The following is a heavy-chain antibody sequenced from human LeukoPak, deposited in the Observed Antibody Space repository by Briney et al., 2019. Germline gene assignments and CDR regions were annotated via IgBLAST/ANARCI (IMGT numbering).Heavy chain of an antibody. D-gene: IGHD5/OR15-5a*01. V-gene: IGHV3-30*18. CDR1: GFTFSTYG. J-gene: IGHJ3*02. CDR3: AKILTGVSTGDAFDI. Sequence: GGSLRLSCAASGFTFSTYGMHWVRQTPDKGLEWVAVISFDGRSKYYADSVKGRFTISRDTSNNTLYLQMNSLRAEDAAVYYCAKILTGVSTGDAFDIWGQGTLVTVSS. CDR2: ISFDGRSK.